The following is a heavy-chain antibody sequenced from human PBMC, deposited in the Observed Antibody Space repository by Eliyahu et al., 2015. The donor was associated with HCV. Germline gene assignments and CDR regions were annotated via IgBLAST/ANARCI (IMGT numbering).Heavy chain of an antibody. CDR2: INHXGST. V-gene: IGHV4-34*01. J-gene: IGHJ3*02. CDR1: GXSFXCYY. D-gene: IGHD6-19*01. Sequence: QVQLQPWGAGLLKPSETLSLTXAVXGXSFXCYYWXWIRQPPGXGLEWIGXINHXGSTNYXPSLKSRVTISVDTSKNQFSLKLSSVTAADTAVYYCASARRGWYGTTNAFDIWGQGTMVTVSS. CDR3: ASARRGWYGTTNAFDI.